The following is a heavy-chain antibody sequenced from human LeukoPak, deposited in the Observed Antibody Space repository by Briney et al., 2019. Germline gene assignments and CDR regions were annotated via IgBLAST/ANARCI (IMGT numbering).Heavy chain of an antibody. V-gene: IGHV1-18*01. CDR3: ARANYDTTGYYFPEYFQH. CDR1: GYTFTNYG. J-gene: IGHJ1*01. Sequence: GASVKVSCKASGYTFTNYGISWVRQAPGQGLEWMGWISVYNGNTNYAQKLQGRVTMTTDTSTSTAYMGLRSLRSDDTAVYYCARANYDTTGYYFPEYFQHWGQGTLVTVSS. CDR2: ISVYNGNT. D-gene: IGHD3-22*01.